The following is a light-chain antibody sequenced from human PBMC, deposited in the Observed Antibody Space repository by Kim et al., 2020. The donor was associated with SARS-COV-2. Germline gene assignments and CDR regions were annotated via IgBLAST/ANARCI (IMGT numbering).Light chain of an antibody. V-gene: IGLV2-23*02. Sequence: QSALTQPASVSRSPGQSITISCTGTSSDVGSYNVVSWYQQHPGKAPKLMIYEVSKRPSGVSNRFSGSKSGNTASLTISGLQAEDEADYYCCSYAGSSTYVFGTGTKVTVL. CDR2: EVS. CDR3: CSYAGSSTYV. J-gene: IGLJ1*01. CDR1: SSDVGSYNV.